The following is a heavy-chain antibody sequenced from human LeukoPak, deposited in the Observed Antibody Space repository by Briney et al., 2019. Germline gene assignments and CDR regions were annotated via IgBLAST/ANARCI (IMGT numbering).Heavy chain of an antibody. CDR3: ATQGAGRYCYGSGSPSPCFDY. CDR1: GFTFSSYS. J-gene: IGHJ4*02. Sequence: SGGSLRLSCAASGFTFSSYSMNWVRQAPGKGLEWVSYISSSSSTIYYADSVMGRFTISRDNAKNSLYLQMNSLRAEDTAVYYCATQGAGRYCYGSGSPSPCFDYWGQGTLVTVSS. V-gene: IGHV3-48*01. D-gene: IGHD3-10*01. CDR2: ISSSSSTI.